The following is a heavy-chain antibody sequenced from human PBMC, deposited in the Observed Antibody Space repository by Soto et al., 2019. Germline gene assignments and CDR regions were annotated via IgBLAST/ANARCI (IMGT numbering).Heavy chain of an antibody. D-gene: IGHD3-10*01. V-gene: IGHV3-33*01. CDR1: GFTFSSYG. CDR2: IWYDGSNK. CDR3: ARDTLWFGESNWFDP. J-gene: IGHJ5*02. Sequence: GGSLRLSCAASGFTFSSYGMHWVRQAPGKGLEWVAVIWYDGSNKYYADSVKGRFTISRDNSKNTLYLQMNSLRAEDTAVYYCARDTLWFGESNWFDPWGQGTLVTVSS.